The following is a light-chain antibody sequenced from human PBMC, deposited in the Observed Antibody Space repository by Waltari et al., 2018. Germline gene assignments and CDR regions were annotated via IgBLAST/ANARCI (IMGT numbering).Light chain of an antibody. CDR3: RQALQTPWK. CDR1: QSLLHSSRYNN. J-gene: IGKJ1*01. Sequence: DIVMTQSPLSLPVTPGEPASISCRSSQSLLHSSRYNNLDWYLQKPGQSPQLLIYLGSTRAAGVRDRFSGSGSGTDYTVKISRVEAEDVGVYYCRQALQTPWKFGQGTKVEIK. CDR2: LGS. V-gene: IGKV2-28*01.